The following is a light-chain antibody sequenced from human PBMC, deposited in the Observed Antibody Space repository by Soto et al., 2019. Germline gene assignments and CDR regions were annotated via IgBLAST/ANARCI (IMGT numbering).Light chain of an antibody. CDR3: QQYGSSIT. Sequence: EIVLTHSPGTLSLSPGERATLSCRASLTISDNYLAWYQQKAGQAPRLVIFGASSRATGIPDRFSGSGSGTDFTLTISRLEPEDFAVYYCQQYGSSITFGQGTRLEIK. J-gene: IGKJ5*01. CDR2: GAS. CDR1: LTISDNY. V-gene: IGKV3-20*01.